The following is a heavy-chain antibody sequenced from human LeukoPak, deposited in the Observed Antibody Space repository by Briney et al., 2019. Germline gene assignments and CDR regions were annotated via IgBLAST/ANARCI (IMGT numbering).Heavy chain of an antibody. CDR3: ARGDGDYYYYYYMDV. J-gene: IGHJ6*03. D-gene: IGHD4-17*01. Sequence: ASVKVSCKASGYTFTSYGISWGRQAPGQGLEWMGCISAYNGNTNYAQKLQGRVTMTTDTSTSTAYMELRSLRSDDPAVYYCARGDGDYYYYYYMDVWGKGPTVTVSS. V-gene: IGHV1-18*01. CDR2: ISAYNGNT. CDR1: GYTFTSYG.